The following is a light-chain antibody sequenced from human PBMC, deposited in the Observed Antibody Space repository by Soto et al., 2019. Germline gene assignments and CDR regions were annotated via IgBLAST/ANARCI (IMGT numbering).Light chain of an antibody. CDR3: QQSYSSPPK. J-gene: IGKJ1*01. Sequence: DIQMTQSPSSLSASEGDRVIITCRASQSISNHLNWYQQKPGKAPKLLIFAASSLQSGVPSRFSGSRSGPDFTLTISSLQPEDFATYYCQQSYSSPPKFGQGTKVDIK. V-gene: IGKV1-39*01. CDR2: AAS. CDR1: QSISNH.